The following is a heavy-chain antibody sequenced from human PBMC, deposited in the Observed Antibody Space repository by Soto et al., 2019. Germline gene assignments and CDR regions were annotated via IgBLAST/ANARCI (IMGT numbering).Heavy chain of an antibody. D-gene: IGHD2-15*01. CDR3: ARFFCSGGSCSFDN. CDR1: GGSMSGYY. J-gene: IGHJ4*02. Sequence: QVQLQESGPGLVMPSETLSLTCIVSGGSMSGYYWSWILQPPGKGLEWIGNIYYSGSANYNPSFKSRVTISIDTSKNNFSLRLFSVTAADTAMFYCARFFCSGGSCSFDNWGQGTLVTVSS. CDR2: IYYSGSA. V-gene: IGHV4-59*01.